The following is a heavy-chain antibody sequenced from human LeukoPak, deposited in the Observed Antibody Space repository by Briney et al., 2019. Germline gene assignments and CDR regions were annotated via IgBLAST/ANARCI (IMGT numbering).Heavy chain of an antibody. J-gene: IGHJ5*02. Sequence: SVKVSCKASGGTFSSYAISWVRQAPGQGLEWMGRIIPILGIANYAQKFQGRVTITADKSTSTAYMELSSLRSEDTAVYYCATTGSYCSSTSCYVDWFDPWGQGTLVTVSS. V-gene: IGHV1-69*04. CDR2: IIPILGIA. D-gene: IGHD2-2*01. CDR3: ATTGSYCSSTSCYVDWFDP. CDR1: GGTFSSYA.